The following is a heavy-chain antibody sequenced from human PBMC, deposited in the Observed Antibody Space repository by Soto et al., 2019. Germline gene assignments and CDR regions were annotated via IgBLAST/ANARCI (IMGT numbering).Heavy chain of an antibody. CDR3: ARWLTVGSAYYYYYGMDV. D-gene: IGHD3-10*01. Sequence: QVQLVQSGAEVKKPGSSVKVSCKASGGTFSSYAISWVRQAPGQGLEWMGGIIPIFGTANYAQKFQGRVTITADESTSTAYMELSSLRSEDTAVYYCARWLTVGSAYYYYYGMDVWGQGTTVTVSS. J-gene: IGHJ6*02. CDR2: IIPIFGTA. CDR1: GGTFSSYA. V-gene: IGHV1-69*01.